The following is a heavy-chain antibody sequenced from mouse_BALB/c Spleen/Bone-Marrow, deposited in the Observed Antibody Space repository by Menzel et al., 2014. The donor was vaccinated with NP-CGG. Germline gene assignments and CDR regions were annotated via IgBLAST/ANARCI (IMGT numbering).Heavy chain of an antibody. D-gene: IGHD2-12*01. CDR2: IDPETGGT. CDR1: GYTFTDYE. Sequence: VQLQQSGAELVMPGAPVTLSCKASGYTFTDYEMHWVKQTPVHGLEWIGAIDPETGGTAYNQKFKGKATLTADKSSSTAYMELRSLTSEDSAVYYCTSYDWFAYWGQGTLVTVSA. V-gene: IGHV1-15*01. CDR3: TSYDWFAY. J-gene: IGHJ3*01.